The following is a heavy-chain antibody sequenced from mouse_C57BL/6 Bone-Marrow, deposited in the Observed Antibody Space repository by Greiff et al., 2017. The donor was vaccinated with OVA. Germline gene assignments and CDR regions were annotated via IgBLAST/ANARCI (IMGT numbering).Heavy chain of an antibody. CDR1: GYTFTSYW. J-gene: IGHJ4*01. V-gene: IGHV1-55*01. CDR3: AREGSSNYLFFYAIDY. Sequence: QVQLQQSGAELVKPGASVKMSCKASGYTFTSYWITWVKQRPGQGLEWLGDIYPGSGSTNYNEKFKRKATLTVDTSSSTAYMQLSSLTSEDSAVYYCAREGSSNYLFFYAIDYWVQGTSVTVSS. D-gene: IGHD2-5*01. CDR2: IYPGSGST.